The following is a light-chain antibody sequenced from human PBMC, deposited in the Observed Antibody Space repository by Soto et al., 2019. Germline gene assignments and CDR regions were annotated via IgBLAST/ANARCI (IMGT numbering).Light chain of an antibody. CDR2: DNS. V-gene: IGLV1-40*01. CDR1: SSNIGARYD. CDR3: QSYDSSLSTYV. J-gene: IGLJ1*01. Sequence: QSVLTQPPSVSGAPGQRVTISCTGSSSNIGARYDVHWYQQLPGTAPKLLIYDNSSRPSGVPDRFSGSKSGTSASLAITGLQAEDEADHYCQSYDSSLSTYVFGTGTKVTVL.